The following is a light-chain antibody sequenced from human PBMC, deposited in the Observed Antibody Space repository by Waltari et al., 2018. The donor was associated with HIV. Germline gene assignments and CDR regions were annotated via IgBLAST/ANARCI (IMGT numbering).Light chain of an antibody. CDR1: NSDIGSYDF. CDR2: EVS. CDR3: CSYTSAATWV. V-gene: IGLV2-14*01. Sequence: QSALTQPASVSGSRGQSLTISCTGTNSDIGSYDFVSWYQQHPGDAPKLIIYEVSYRPSGVSDRFSGSKSINAASLTISGLQADDEADYYCCSYTSAATWVFGGGTKVTVL. J-gene: IGLJ3*02.